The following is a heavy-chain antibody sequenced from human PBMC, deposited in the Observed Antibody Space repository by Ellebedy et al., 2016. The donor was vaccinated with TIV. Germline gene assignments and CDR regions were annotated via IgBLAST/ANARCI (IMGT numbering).Heavy chain of an antibody. V-gene: IGHV4-59*08. CDR1: GVSISGYY. CDR3: ARVAITAAVGGGFFDL. Sequence: MPSETLSLTCTVSGVSISGYYWSWVRQPPGKGLEWIGYIHSTGTTNYNPSLKSRVTISLDTSTNQFSLNLNSVTAADTAVYYCARVAITAAVGGGFFDLWGRGTRVTVSS. CDR2: IHSTGTT. J-gene: IGHJ2*01. D-gene: IGHD6-13*01.